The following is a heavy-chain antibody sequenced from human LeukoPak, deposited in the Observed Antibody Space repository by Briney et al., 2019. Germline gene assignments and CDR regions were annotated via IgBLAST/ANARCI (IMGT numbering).Heavy chain of an antibody. D-gene: IGHD7-27*01. V-gene: IGHV3-30*02. CDR3: AKVGARGSSTGWFDP. CDR1: GFTFSTYG. CDR2: IRYDGSNT. J-gene: IGHJ5*02. Sequence: GGSLRLSCAASGFTFSTYGMHWVRQAPGKGLEWVAFIRYDGSNTYYADSVKGRFTISRDNSKNTLYLQMNSLSSEDTAVYYCAKVGARGSSTGWFDPWGQGTLVTVSS.